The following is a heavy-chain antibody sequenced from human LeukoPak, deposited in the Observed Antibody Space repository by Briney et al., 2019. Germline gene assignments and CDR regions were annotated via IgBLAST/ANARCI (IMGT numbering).Heavy chain of an antibody. V-gene: IGHV3-21*04. Sequence: GGSLRLSCATSGFTFSRYTMSWVRQAPGKGLEWVSSLSSNSYYIYYADSVKGRFIISRDNAKNSLYLQMNSLRAEDTAVYYCARGSDYGMDVWGQGTTVTVSS. CDR2: LSSNSYYI. CDR1: GFTFSRYT. J-gene: IGHJ6*02. CDR3: ARGSDYGMDV.